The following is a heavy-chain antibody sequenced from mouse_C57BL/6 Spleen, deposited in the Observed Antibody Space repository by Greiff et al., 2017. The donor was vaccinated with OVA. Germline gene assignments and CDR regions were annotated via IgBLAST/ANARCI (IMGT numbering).Heavy chain of an antibody. V-gene: IGHV5-17*01. CDR3: ARPGGSSYGYAMDY. D-gene: IGHD1-1*01. CDR1: GFTFSDYG. J-gene: IGHJ4*01. Sequence: EVMLVESGGGLVKPGGSLKLSCAASGFTFSDYGMHWVRQAPEKGLEWVAYISSGSSTIYYADTVKGRFTISRDNAKNTLFLQMTSLRSEDTAMYYCARPGGSSYGYAMDYWGQGTSVTVSS. CDR2: ISSGSSTI.